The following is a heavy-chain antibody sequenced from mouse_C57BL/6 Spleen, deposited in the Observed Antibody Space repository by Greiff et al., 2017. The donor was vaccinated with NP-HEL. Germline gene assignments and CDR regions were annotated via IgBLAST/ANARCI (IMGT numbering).Heavy chain of an antibody. Sequence: EVQLQESGPGLVKPSQSLSLPCSVTGYSITSGYYWNWIRQFPGNKLEWMGYISYDGSNNYNPSLKNRISITRDTSKNQFFLKLNSVTTEDTATYYCAREGDYYGSSYWYFDVWGTGTTVTVSS. D-gene: IGHD1-1*01. J-gene: IGHJ1*03. CDR3: AREGDYYGSSYWYFDV. CDR1: GYSITSGYY. V-gene: IGHV3-6*01. CDR2: ISYDGSN.